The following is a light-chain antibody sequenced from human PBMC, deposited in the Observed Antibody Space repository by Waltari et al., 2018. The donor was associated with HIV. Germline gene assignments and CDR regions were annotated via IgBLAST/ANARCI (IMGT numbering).Light chain of an antibody. CDR2: WAS. J-gene: IGKJ1*01. CDR3: QQYYNTPWT. Sequence: DIVMTQSPDSLAVSLGERATINCKSSQSVLYSSNNKNYLAWFQHKPGQPPKVLIYWASTRESGVPDRFSGSGSGTDFTLTISSLQAEDVAVYYYQQYYNTPWTFGQGTKVEIK. V-gene: IGKV4-1*01. CDR1: QSVLYSSNNKNY.